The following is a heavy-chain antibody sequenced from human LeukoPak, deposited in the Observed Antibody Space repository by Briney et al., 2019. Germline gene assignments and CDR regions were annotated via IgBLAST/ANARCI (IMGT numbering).Heavy chain of an antibody. J-gene: IGHJ4*01. D-gene: IGHD3-3*01. Sequence: EASVKVSCKASGYTFTSYGISWVRQAPGQGLEWMGWISAYNGNTNYAQKLQGRVTMTTDTSTSTAYMELRSLRSDDTAVYYCARVPVYYDFWSGXXPGKXFDYWGXGTLVTVS. CDR3: ARVPVYYDFWSGXXPGKXFDY. V-gene: IGHV1-18*01. CDR2: ISAYNGNT. CDR1: GYTFTSYG.